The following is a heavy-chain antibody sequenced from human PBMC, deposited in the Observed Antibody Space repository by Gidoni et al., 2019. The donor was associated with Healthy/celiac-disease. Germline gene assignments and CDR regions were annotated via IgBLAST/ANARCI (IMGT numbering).Heavy chain of an antibody. Sequence: EVQLVASGGGLVQPGRSLRLACAASGFTIDDYAMHWVRQAPGKGLEWVSGISWNSGSIGYADSVKGRFTISRDNAKNSLYLQMNSLRAEDTALYYCAKDWGGLFLEYFQHWGQGTLVTVSS. J-gene: IGHJ1*01. CDR3: AKDWGGLFLEYFQH. CDR2: ISWNSGSI. V-gene: IGHV3-9*01. D-gene: IGHD3-16*01. CDR1: GFTIDDYA.